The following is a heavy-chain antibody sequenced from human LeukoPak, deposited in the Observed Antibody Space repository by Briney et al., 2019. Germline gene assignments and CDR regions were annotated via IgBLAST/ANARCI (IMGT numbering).Heavy chain of an antibody. Sequence: GESLKISCKGSGYTFTSYWIGWVRQMPGKGLEWMGIIYPGDSDTRYSPSFQGQVTISADKSISTAYLQWSSLKASDTAMYYCARHRYYDILTGEYYYYGMDVWGQGTTVTVSS. CDR1: GYTFTSYW. J-gene: IGHJ6*02. CDR3: ARHRYYDILTGEYYYYGMDV. CDR2: IYPGDSDT. V-gene: IGHV5-51*01. D-gene: IGHD3-9*01.